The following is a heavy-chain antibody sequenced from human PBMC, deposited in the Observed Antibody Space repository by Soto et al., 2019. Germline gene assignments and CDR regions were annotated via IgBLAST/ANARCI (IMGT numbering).Heavy chain of an antibody. Sequence: SETLSLTCTVSGGSISSYYWSWIRQPPWKGLEWIGYIYYSGSTNYTPSLKSRVTISVDTSKNQFSLKLSSVTAADTAVYYCARAVEMATLFDYWGQGTLVTVSS. V-gene: IGHV4-59*01. D-gene: IGHD5-12*01. CDR2: IYYSGST. CDR1: GGSISSYY. J-gene: IGHJ4*02. CDR3: ARAVEMATLFDY.